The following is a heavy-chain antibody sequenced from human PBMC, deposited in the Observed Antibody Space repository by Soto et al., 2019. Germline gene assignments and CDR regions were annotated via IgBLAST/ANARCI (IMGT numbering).Heavy chain of an antibody. V-gene: IGHV2-5*02. CDR2: IYWDDDK. Sequence: SGPTLVNPTQTLTLTCTFSGFSLSTSGVGVGWIRQPPGKALEWLALIYWDDDKRYSPSLKSRLTITKDTSKNQVVLTMTNMDPVDTATYYCAHSRVLRFLEWLSNWFDPWGQGTLVTVSS. D-gene: IGHD3-3*01. J-gene: IGHJ5*02. CDR1: GFSLSTSGVG. CDR3: AHSRVLRFLEWLSNWFDP.